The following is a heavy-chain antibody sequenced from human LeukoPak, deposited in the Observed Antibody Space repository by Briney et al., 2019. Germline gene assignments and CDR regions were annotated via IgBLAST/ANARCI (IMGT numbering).Heavy chain of an antibody. J-gene: IGHJ4*02. D-gene: IGHD3-16*01. V-gene: IGHV3-30*18. CDR2: ISYDGSKE. Sequence: GGSLRLSCAASGFTFNRAWMNWVRQAPGKGLEWVAVISYDGSKEHYGDSVKGRFSISRDNSKNTLYLQMNSLRAEDTAVYYCAKEYDSLYYFDYWGQGTLVTVSS. CDR3: AKEYDSLYYFDY. CDR1: GFTFNRAW.